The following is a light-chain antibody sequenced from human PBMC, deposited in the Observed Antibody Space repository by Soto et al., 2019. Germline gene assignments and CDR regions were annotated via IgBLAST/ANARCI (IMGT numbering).Light chain of an antibody. Sequence: DIQMTQSPSSLSASVGDRVTITCQASQDISNYLSWYQQKPGKAPKLLIYDAANLQTGVPSRFSGGGSGTHFALTISRLQPVDIATYYCQHYHNLPFTFGPGTKVDVK. CDR1: QDISNY. CDR2: DAA. CDR3: QHYHNLPFT. V-gene: IGKV1-33*01. J-gene: IGKJ3*01.